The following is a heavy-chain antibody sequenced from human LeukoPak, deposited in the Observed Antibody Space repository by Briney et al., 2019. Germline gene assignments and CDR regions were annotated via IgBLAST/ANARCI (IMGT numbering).Heavy chain of an antibody. CDR2: INHSGST. Sequence: KPSETLSLTCAVYGGSFSGYYWSWIRQPPGKGLEWIGEINHSGSTNYNPSLKSRVTISVDTSKNQFSLKLSSVTAADTAVYYCARESGRDPYHDAFDIWGQGTMVTVSS. CDR3: ARESGRDPYHDAFDI. D-gene: IGHD3-10*01. CDR1: GGSFSGYY. J-gene: IGHJ3*02. V-gene: IGHV4-34*01.